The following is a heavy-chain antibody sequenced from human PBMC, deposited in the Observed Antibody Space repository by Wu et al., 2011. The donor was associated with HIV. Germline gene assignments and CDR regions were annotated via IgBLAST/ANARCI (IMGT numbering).Heavy chain of an antibody. CDR2: IIPIFGTA. J-gene: IGHJ3*02. CDR3: TRGLLYYYDRSGYQNDAFDI. Sequence: QVQLVQSGAEVKKPGSSVKVSCKASGATFSSYAISWVRQAPGQGLEWMGRIIPIFGTANYAQKFQGRVTITADKSTSTAYMELSSLRSEDTAMYYCTRGLLYYYDRSGYQNDAFDIWGQGTMVTVSS. D-gene: IGHD3-22*01. CDR1: GATFSSYA. V-gene: IGHV1-69*14.